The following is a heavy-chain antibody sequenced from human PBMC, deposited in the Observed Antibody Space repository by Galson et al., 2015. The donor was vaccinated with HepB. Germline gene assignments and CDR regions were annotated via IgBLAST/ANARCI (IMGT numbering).Heavy chain of an antibody. CDR1: GFTFSDYG. Sequence: SLRLSCATSGFTFSDYGMSWVRQAPGKGLEWVSTISDSGDKTYYADSVKGRFTVSRDNAKNTLHLQMNNLRVEDTAVYYCANIWFGDLGQGTRVTVSS. CDR3: ANIWFGD. J-gene: IGHJ4*02. CDR2: ISDSGDKT. V-gene: IGHV3-23*01. D-gene: IGHD3-10*01.